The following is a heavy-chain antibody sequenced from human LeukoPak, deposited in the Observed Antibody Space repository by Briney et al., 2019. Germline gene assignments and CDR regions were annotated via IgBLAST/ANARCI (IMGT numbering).Heavy chain of an antibody. CDR2: ISYDGSNK. V-gene: IGHV3-30*03. J-gene: IGHJ4*02. Sequence: GGSLRLSCAASGFTFSSYGMHWVRQAPGKGLEWVAVISYDGSNKYYADSVKGRFTISRDNSKNTLYLQMNGLRAEDTAVYYCARGVTSSVDWGQGTLVTVSS. CDR3: ARGVTSSVD. D-gene: IGHD4-17*01. CDR1: GFTFSSYG.